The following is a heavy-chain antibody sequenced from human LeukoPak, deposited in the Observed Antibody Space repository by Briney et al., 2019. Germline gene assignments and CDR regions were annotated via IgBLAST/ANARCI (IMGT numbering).Heavy chain of an antibody. J-gene: IGHJ6*04. D-gene: IGHD6-6*01. CDR3: ARASPPPIGRHYYYYGMDV. CDR2: INSDGSST. CDR1: GFTFSSYW. V-gene: IGHV3-74*01. Sequence: GGSLRLSCAASGFTFSSYWMHWVRQAPGKGLVWVSRINSDGSSTSYADSVKGRFTISRDNAKNTLYLQLNSLRAEDTAMYYCARASPPPIGRHYYYYGMDVWGKGTTVTVSS.